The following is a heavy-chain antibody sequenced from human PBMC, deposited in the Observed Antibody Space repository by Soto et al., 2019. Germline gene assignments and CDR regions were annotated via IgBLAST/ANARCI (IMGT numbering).Heavy chain of an antibody. CDR3: ARDSGATIFDY. CDR2: IYHSGST. Sequence: SETLSLTCAVSGGSISSGGYSWSWIRQPPGKGLEWIGYIYHSGSTYYNPSLKSRVTISVDRSKNQFSLKLSSVTAADTAVYYCARDSGATIFDYWGQGTLVTVSS. J-gene: IGHJ4*02. CDR1: GGSISSGGYS. D-gene: IGHD1-26*01. V-gene: IGHV4-30-2*01.